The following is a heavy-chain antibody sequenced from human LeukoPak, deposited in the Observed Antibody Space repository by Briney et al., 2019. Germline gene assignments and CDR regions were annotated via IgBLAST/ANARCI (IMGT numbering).Heavy chain of an antibody. CDR2: IYYSGST. V-gene: IGHV4-59*12. CDR3: ARRGFIVVVPAATRGDAFDI. Sequence: SETLSLTCTVSGASISSYYWSWIRQPPGKGLEWIGYIYYSGSTKYNPSLKSRVTISVDTSKNQFSLKLSSVTAADTAVYYCARRGFIVVVPAATRGDAFDIWGQGTMVTVSS. J-gene: IGHJ3*02. D-gene: IGHD2-2*01. CDR1: GASISSYY.